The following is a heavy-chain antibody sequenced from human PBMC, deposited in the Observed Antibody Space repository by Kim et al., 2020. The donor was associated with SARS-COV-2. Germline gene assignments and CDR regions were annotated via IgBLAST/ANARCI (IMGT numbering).Heavy chain of an antibody. CDR3: SYYYGMDV. Sequence: GSTRYYADSVKGRCTISRDNAKNSLYLQMNSLRAEDTAVYYCSYYYGMDVWGQGTTVTVSS. CDR2: GSTR. J-gene: IGHJ6*02. V-gene: IGHV3-48*03.